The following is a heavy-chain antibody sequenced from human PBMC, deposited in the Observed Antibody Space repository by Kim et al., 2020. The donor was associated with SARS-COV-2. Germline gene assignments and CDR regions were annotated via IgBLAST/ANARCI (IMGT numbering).Heavy chain of an antibody. CDR1: GGSISSSNW. D-gene: IGHD3-10*01. V-gene: IGHV4-4*02. J-gene: IGHJ4*02. CDR2: IYHSGST. CDR3: ASGGYYYGSGSYYNPAPFDY. Sequence: SETLSLTCAVSGGSISSSNWWSWVRQPPGKGLEWIGEIYHSGSTNYNPSLKSRVTISVDKSKNQFSLKLSSVTAADTAVYYCASGGYYYGSGSYYNPAPFDYWGQGTLVTVSS.